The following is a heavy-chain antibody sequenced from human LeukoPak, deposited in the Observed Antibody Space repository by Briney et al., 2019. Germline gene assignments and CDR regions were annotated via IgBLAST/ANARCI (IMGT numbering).Heavy chain of an antibody. CDR3: AKDIALFPLVVVTATDAFDI. V-gene: IGHV3-23*01. Sequence: PGGSLRLSCAASGFTFTSYAMSWVRQAPGKGLEWVSTINNSGDSTYYADSVKGRFTISRDNSKNTLYLQMNSLRAEDTAVYYCAKDIALFPLVVVTATDAFDIWGQGTMVTVSS. CDR1: GFTFTSYA. J-gene: IGHJ3*02. CDR2: INNSGDST. D-gene: IGHD2-21*02.